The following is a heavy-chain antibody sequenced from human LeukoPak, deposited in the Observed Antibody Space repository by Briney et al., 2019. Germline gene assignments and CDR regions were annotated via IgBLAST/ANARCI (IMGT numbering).Heavy chain of an antibody. CDR1: GFTFSSYA. CDR3: ANLGGYGADAEYFQH. Sequence: PGGSLRLSCAASGFTFSSYAMSWVRQAPGKGLEWVSAISGSGGSTYYADSVKGRFTISRDNSKNTLYLQMNSLRAEGTAVYYCANLGGYGADAEYFQHWGQGTLVTVSS. D-gene: IGHD3-22*01. CDR2: ISGSGGST. J-gene: IGHJ1*01. V-gene: IGHV3-23*01.